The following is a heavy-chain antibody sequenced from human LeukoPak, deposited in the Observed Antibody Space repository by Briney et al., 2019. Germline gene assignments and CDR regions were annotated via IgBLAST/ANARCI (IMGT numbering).Heavy chain of an antibody. J-gene: IGHJ4*02. D-gene: IGHD3-10*01. CDR2: ISWNSGSI. CDR1: GFTFDDYA. V-gene: IGHV3-9*01. CDR3: AKDMGGSGSYPAY. Sequence: QPGRSLRLSCAASGFTFDDYAMHWVRQAPGKGLEWVSGISWNSGSIGYADSVKGRFTISRDNAKNSLYLQMNSVRAEDTALYYCAKDMGGSGSYPAYWGQGTLVTVSS.